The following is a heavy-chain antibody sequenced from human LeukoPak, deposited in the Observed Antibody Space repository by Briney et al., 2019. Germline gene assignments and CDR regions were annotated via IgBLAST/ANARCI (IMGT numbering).Heavy chain of an antibody. J-gene: IGHJ6*02. D-gene: IGHD3-10*01. Sequence: GGSLRLSCAASEFTFSSYSMNWVRQAPGKGLEWVSYITNSGNSKSYADSVKGRFTISRDNAKNSLYLQMNSLRAEDTAVYYCARDVGGYYYGMDVWGQGTTVTVSS. CDR1: EFTFSSYS. CDR3: ARDVGGYYYGMDV. V-gene: IGHV3-21*05. CDR2: ITNSGNSK.